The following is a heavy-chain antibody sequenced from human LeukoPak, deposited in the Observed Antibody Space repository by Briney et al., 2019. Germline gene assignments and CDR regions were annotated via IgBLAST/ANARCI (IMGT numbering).Heavy chain of an antibody. J-gene: IGHJ4*02. CDR3: AGDPSRSGVFDY. D-gene: IGHD3-10*01. CDR1: GYTFTGYY. Sequence: ASVKVSCKASGYTFTGYYMHWVRQAPGQGLEWMGRINPNSGGTNYAQKFQGRVTMTRDTSISTAYMELSRLRSDDTAVYYCAGDPSRSGVFDYWGQGTLVTVSS. CDR2: INPNSGGT. V-gene: IGHV1-2*06.